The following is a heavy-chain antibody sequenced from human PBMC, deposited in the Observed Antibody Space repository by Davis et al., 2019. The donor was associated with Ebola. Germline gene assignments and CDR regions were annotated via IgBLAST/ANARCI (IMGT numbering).Heavy chain of an antibody. CDR1: GFTFSAYA. J-gene: IGHJ6*03. CDR3: ARNGDYYDSSGYFYYYMDV. D-gene: IGHD3-22*01. Sequence: PGGSLRLSCAASGFTFSAYAMTWVRQAPGKGLEWVSGISSGSDNTYYADSVKGRFTISRDNAKNSLYLQMNSLRDEDTAVYYCARNGDYYDSSGYFYYYMDVWGKGTTVTVSS. V-gene: IGHV3-48*02. CDR2: ISSGSDNT.